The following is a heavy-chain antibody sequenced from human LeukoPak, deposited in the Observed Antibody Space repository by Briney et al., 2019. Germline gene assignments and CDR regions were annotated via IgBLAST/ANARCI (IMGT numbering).Heavy chain of an antibody. CDR1: GFTFSSYS. V-gene: IGHV3-21*01. D-gene: IGHD4-23*01. CDR3: AREYGGNSEPNWFDP. Sequence: GGSLRLSCAASGFTFSSYSMNWVRQAPGKGLEWVSSISSSSSYIYYADSVKGRFIISRDNAKNSLYLQMNSLRAEDTAVYYCAREYGGNSEPNWFDPWGQGTLVTVSS. J-gene: IGHJ5*02. CDR2: ISSSSSYI.